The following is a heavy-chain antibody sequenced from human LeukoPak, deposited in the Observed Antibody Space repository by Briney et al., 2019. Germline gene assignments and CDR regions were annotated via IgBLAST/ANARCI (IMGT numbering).Heavy chain of an antibody. CDR3: AIVGATPDY. D-gene: IGHD1-26*01. J-gene: IGHJ4*02. CDR2: INHSGST. V-gene: IGHV4-34*01. CDR1: GGSFSGYY. Sequence: PSKTLSLTCAVYGGSFSGYYWSWIRQPPGKGLEWIGEINHSGSTNYNPSLKSRVTISVDTSKNQFSLKLSSVTAADTAVYYCAIVGATPDYWGQGTLVTVSS.